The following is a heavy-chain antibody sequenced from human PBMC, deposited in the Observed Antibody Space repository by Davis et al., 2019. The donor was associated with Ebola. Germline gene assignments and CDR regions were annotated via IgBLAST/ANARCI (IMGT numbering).Heavy chain of an antibody. CDR1: GGTFSTYT. CDR3: ASHSGNYGYGYFDS. Sequence: AASVKVSCKASGGTFSTYTINWVRQAPGQGLEWMGRIITILGLSNYAQKFQGRVTITADESTSTVYMDLSSLRSEDTAVYYCASHSGNYGYGYFDSWGQGTLVTVSS. J-gene: IGHJ4*02. D-gene: IGHD1-26*01. CDR2: IITILGLS. V-gene: IGHV1-69*02.